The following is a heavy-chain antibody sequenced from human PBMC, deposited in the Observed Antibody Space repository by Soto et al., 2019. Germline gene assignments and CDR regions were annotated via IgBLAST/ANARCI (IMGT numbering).Heavy chain of an antibody. D-gene: IGHD2-2*01. J-gene: IGHJ6*02. Sequence: PGGSLRVSYAASGFTFSSYSMNWVRQSPGKGLEWVSSISSSSSYIYYADSVKGRFTISRDNAKNSLYLQMNSLRAEDTAVYDCARVQAYQLTDYYYGMDGWGQGTTVTVSS. CDR1: GFTFSSYS. CDR3: ARVQAYQLTDYYYGMDG. V-gene: IGHV3-21*01. CDR2: ISSSSSYI.